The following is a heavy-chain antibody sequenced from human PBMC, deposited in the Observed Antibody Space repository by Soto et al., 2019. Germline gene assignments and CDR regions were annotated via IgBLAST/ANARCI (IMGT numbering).Heavy chain of an antibody. J-gene: IGHJ3*02. V-gene: IGHV1-3*01. D-gene: IGHD3-3*01. CDR3: ARTLRVGFLEWLTSHDAFDI. Sequence: QVPLVQSGAEVKKPGASVKVSCKASGYTFTSYAMHWVRQAPGQRLEWMGWINAGNGNTKYSQKFQGRVTITRDTSASTAYMELSSLRSEDTAVYYCARTLRVGFLEWLTSHDAFDIWGQGTMVTVSS. CDR1: GYTFTSYA. CDR2: INAGNGNT.